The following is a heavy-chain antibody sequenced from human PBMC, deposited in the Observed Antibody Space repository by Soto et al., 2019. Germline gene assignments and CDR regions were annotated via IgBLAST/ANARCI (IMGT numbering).Heavy chain of an antibody. CDR3: ARPGQQLVSGHYSYGLDV. D-gene: IGHD6-13*01. CDR2: IYYSGST. J-gene: IGHJ6*02. Sequence: QLQLQESGPGLVKPSETLSLTCTVSGGSISSSRYYWGWIRQPPGKGLEWIGSIYYSGSTYYNPSRKSRVTISVDTSKNQFSLKLSSVTAADTAVYYCARPGQQLVSGHYSYGLDVWGQGTTVTVSS. CDR1: GGSISSSRYY. V-gene: IGHV4-39*01.